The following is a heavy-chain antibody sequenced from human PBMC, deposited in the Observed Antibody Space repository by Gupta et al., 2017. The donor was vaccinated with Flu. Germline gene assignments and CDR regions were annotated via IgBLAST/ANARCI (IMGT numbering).Heavy chain of an antibody. CDR2: IYYSGST. CDR1: GGSISSYY. CDR3: ARDRARGTAMDYYYYGMDV. V-gene: IGHV4-59*01. Sequence: QVQLQESGPGLVKPSETLSLTCTVSGGSISSYYWSWIRQPPGKGLEWIGYIYYSGSTNYNPSLKSRVTISVDTSKNQFSLKLSSVTAADTAVYYCARDRARGTAMDYYYYGMDVWGQGTTVTVSS. J-gene: IGHJ6*02. D-gene: IGHD5-18*01.